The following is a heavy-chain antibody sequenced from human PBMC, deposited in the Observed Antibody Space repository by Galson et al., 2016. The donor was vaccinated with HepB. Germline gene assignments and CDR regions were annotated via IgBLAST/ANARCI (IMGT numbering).Heavy chain of an antibody. V-gene: IGHV3-53*01. J-gene: IGHJ1*01. Sequence: SLRLSCAASGFIVSSNDMSWVRQAPGKGLEWVSVIYSGGSTYYADSVKGRFTISRDNSKNTLYLQMNSLKAEDTAVYYCAVRYSSIWYFQHWGRGTLVSVSS. CDR1: GFIVSSND. D-gene: IGHD6-13*01. CDR3: AVRYSSIWYFQH. CDR2: IYSGGST.